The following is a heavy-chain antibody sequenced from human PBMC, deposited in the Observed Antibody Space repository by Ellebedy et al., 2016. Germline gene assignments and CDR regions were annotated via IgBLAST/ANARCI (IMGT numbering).Heavy chain of an antibody. CDR2: ILDDGNDK. D-gene: IGHD1-1*01. CDR3: VTRHNGAFDI. Sequence: GGSLRLXCAASGFTFSRYGIHWVRQAPGKGLEWVAAILDDGNDKNYRDSVKGRFTITRDNSKKTLFLQMTSLGADDTAVYYCVTRHNGAFDIWGQGTMVTVSS. CDR1: GFTFSRYG. J-gene: IGHJ3*02. V-gene: IGHV3-30*03.